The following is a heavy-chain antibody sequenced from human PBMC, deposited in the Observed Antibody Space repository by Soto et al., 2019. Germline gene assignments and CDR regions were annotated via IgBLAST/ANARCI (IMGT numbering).Heavy chain of an antibody. Sequence: EVQLVESGGGLVQPGRSLRLSCAASGFTFDDYAMHWVRQAPGKGLEWVSGISWNSGSIGYADSVKGRFTISRDNAKNSLYLQMNSLRAEDTALYYCDLGGFRYSSGWYRGMDVGGQGTTVTVSS. V-gene: IGHV3-9*01. J-gene: IGHJ6*02. CDR3: DLGGFRYSSGWYRGMDV. D-gene: IGHD6-19*01. CDR1: GFTFDDYA. CDR2: ISWNSGSI.